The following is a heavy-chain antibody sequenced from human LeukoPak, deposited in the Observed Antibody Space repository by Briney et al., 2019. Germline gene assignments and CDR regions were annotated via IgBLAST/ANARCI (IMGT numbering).Heavy chain of an antibody. CDR2: INSDGSST. D-gene: IGHD1-26*01. Sequence: GGSLRLSCAGSGYAFSSYWMHWVRQAPGKGLVWVSRINSDGSSTAYADSVKGRFTISRDNAKNTLYLQMNSLGVEDTAVYYCYLSGSFDYWGQGTLVIVSS. CDR1: GYAFSSYW. V-gene: IGHV3-74*01. J-gene: IGHJ4*02. CDR3: YLSGSFDY.